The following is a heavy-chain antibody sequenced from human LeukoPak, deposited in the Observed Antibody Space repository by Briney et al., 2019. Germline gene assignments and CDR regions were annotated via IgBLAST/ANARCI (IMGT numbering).Heavy chain of an antibody. J-gene: IGHJ6*02. Sequence: GGSLRLSCAPSGFTFSSYWMHGVRQAPGKGLVWVSGINSDGSSTTYADSVKGRFTISRDNAKNTLYLQMNSLRAEDTAVYDCARDLNVWGQGTTVTVSS. CDR1: GFTFSSYW. CDR3: ARDLNV. CDR2: INSDGSST. V-gene: IGHV3-74*01.